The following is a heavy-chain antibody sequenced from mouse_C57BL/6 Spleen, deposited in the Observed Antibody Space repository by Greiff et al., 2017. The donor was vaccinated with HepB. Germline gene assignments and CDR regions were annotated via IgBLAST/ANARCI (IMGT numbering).Heavy chain of an antibody. D-gene: IGHD2-2*01. Sequence: QVQLQQSGAELVRPGASVTLSCKASGYTFTDYEMHWVKQTPVHGLEWIGAIDPETGGTAYNQKFKGKAILTADKSSSTAYMELRSLTSEDSAVYYCTRIYYGSSAWFAYWGQGTLVTVSA. CDR1: GYTFTDYE. V-gene: IGHV1-15*01. J-gene: IGHJ3*01. CDR2: IDPETGGT. CDR3: TRIYYGSSAWFAY.